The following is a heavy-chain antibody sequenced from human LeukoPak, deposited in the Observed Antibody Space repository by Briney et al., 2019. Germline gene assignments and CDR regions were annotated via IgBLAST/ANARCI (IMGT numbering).Heavy chain of an antibody. D-gene: IGHD2-2*02. V-gene: IGHV3-48*01. CDR3: ASVVVPAAIPYTFDY. CDR2: ISSSSSTI. J-gene: IGHJ4*02. Sequence: QPGGSLRLSCAASGFTFSSYSMNWVRQAPGKGLEWVSYISSSSSTIYYADSVKGRFTISRDNAKNSLYLQMSSLRAEDTAVYYCASVVVPAAIPYTFDYWGQGTLVTVSS. CDR1: GFTFSSYS.